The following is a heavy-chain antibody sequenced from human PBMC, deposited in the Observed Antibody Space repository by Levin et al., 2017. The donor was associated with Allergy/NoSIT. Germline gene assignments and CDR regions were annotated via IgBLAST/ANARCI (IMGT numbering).Heavy chain of an antibody. J-gene: IGHJ4*02. CDR1: GFTFSSYW. CDR2: IKQDGSEK. D-gene: IGHD3-9*01. CDR3: ARSYTYYDILTGYYRGGYFDY. V-gene: IGHV3-7*04. Sequence: GESLKISCAASGFTFSSYWMSWVRQAPGKGLEWVANIKQDGSEKYYVDSVKGRFIISRDNAKNSLYLQMNSLRAEDTAVYYCARSYTYYDILTGYYRGGYFDYWGQGTLVTVSS.